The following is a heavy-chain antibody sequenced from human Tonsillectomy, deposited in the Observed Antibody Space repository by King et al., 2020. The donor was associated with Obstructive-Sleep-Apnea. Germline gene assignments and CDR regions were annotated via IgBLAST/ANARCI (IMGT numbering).Heavy chain of an antibody. D-gene: IGHD1-26*01. CDR2: IRSKANSYAT. Sequence: VQLVESGGGLVQPGGSLKLSCAASGFTFSGSAMHWVRQASGKGLEWVGRIRSKANSYATAYAASVKGRFTISRDDSKNTAYLQMNSLKTEDTAVYYCTRSQDWEGDVDYWGQGTLVTVSS. CDR1: GFTFSGSA. CDR3: TRSQDWEGDVDY. V-gene: IGHV3-73*01. J-gene: IGHJ4*02.